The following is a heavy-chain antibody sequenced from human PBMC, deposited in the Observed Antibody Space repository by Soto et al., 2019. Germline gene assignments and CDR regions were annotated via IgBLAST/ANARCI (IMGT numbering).Heavy chain of an antibody. CDR2: ISYDGSNK. Sequence: GGALRLSCAASGFTFSSYAMHWVRQAPGKGLEWVAVISYDGSNKYYADSVKGRFTISRDNSKNTLYLQMNSLRAEDTAVYYCARGLFGRGIDYWGQGTLVTVSS. J-gene: IGHJ4*02. V-gene: IGHV3-30-3*01. CDR3: ARGLFGRGIDY. CDR1: GFTFSSYA. D-gene: IGHD3-22*01.